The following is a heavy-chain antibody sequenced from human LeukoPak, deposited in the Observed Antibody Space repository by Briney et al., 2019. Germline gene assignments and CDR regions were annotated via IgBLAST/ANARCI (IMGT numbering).Heavy chain of an antibody. Sequence: GGSLRLSCAASGFTFSSYSMNWVRQAPGKGLEWVSSISSSSTYIYYADSLKGRFTISRDNAKNSLFLQMNSLRAEDTAVYYCARFYGSGRDSNFDYWGQGTLVTVSS. V-gene: IGHV3-21*01. J-gene: IGHJ4*02. D-gene: IGHD3-10*01. CDR1: GFTFSSYS. CDR3: ARFYGSGRDSNFDY. CDR2: ISSSSTYI.